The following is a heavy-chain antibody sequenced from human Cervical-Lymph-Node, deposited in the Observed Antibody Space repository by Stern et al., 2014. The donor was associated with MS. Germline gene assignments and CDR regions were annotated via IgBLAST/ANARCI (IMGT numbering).Heavy chain of an antibody. CDR3: AKDQPYCSGGSCYPRYYGMEV. CDR2: ISGSGGST. Sequence: EEQLLESGGGLVQPGGSLRLSCAASGFTFSSYAMSWVRQAPGKGLEWVSTISGSGGSTYYADSVKGRFTISRDNSKNTLYLQMNSLRAEDTAVYYCAKDQPYCSGGSCYPRYYGMEVWGQGTTVTVSS. CDR1: GFTFSSYA. V-gene: IGHV3-23*01. D-gene: IGHD2-15*01. J-gene: IGHJ6*02.